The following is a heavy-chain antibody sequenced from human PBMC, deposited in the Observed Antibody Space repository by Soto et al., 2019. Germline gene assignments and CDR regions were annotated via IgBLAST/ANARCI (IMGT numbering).Heavy chain of an antibody. CDR1: GFSLSTSGMR. D-gene: IGHD6-13*01. CDR2: IDWDDDK. CDR3: ARILSSAGGFAFDI. Sequence: SGPTLVNPTQTLTLTCTFSGFSLSTSGMRVSWIRQPPGKALEWLARIDWDDDKFYSTSLKTRLTISKDTSKNQVVLTMTNMDPVDTATYYCARILSSAGGFAFDIWGQGTMVTVSS. J-gene: IGHJ3*02. V-gene: IGHV2-70*04.